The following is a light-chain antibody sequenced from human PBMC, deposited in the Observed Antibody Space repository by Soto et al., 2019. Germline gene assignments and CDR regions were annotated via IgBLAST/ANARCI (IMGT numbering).Light chain of an antibody. CDR2: DAS. V-gene: IGKV3-11*01. Sequence: EIVLTQSPATLSLSPGERATLSCRASQSVSSYLAWYQQKPGQAPRLLIYDASSRATGIPARFSGSGSGTDFTLTISSLEPEDFEVYYCQQRSSWPITFGQGTRLEIK. CDR3: QQRSSWPIT. CDR1: QSVSSY. J-gene: IGKJ5*01.